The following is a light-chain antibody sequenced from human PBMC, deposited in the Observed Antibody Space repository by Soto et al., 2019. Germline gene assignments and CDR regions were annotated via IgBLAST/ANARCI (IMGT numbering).Light chain of an antibody. CDR3: QQANSFPIT. CDR1: QGISRW. CDR2: AAS. Sequence: DIQMTQSPSSMTTSXGDRVTITXXASQGISRWLAWYQQKPGKAPNLLIYAASSLQSGVPSRFSGSGSGTDFTLTISSLQPEDFATYYCQQANSFPITFGQGTRLEIK. V-gene: IGKV1-12*01. J-gene: IGKJ5*01.